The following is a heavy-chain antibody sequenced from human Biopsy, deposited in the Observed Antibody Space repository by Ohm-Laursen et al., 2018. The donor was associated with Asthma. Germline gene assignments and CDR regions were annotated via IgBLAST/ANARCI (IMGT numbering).Heavy chain of an antibody. J-gene: IGHJ3*01. V-gene: IGHV1-3*04. Sequence: ASVTVSCKVSGYNFISFAIHWVRQAPGQRLEWMGWVNTGNGDTKYSQKFQGRVTITRDTSASTAYMELRSLRSEDTATYYCARTYYDFLTGQVKDVFGVWGQGTMVTVSS. CDR2: VNTGNGDT. CDR3: ARTYYDFLTGQVKDVFGV. CDR1: GYNFISFA. D-gene: IGHD3-9*01.